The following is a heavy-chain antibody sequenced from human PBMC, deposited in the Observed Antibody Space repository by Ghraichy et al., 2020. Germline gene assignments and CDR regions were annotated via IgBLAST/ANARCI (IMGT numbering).Heavy chain of an antibody. V-gene: IGHV3-53*01. CDR3: ARVSRDYGDYPAHYYYYGMDV. Sequence: GGSLRLSCAASGFTVSSNYMSWVRQAPGKGLEWVSVIYSGGSTYYADSVKGRFTISRDNSKNTLYLQMNSLRAEDTAVYYCARVSRDYGDYPAHYYYYGMDVWGQGTTVTVSS. CDR1: GFTVSSNY. J-gene: IGHJ6*02. D-gene: IGHD4-17*01. CDR2: IYSGGST.